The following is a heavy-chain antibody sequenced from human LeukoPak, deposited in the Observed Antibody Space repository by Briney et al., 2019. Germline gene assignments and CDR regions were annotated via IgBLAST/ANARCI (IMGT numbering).Heavy chain of an antibody. D-gene: IGHD3-16*01. Sequence: GSLRLSCAASGSTFSSYAMSWVRQAPGKGLEWVSAISGSGGSTYYADSVKGRFTISRDNSKNTLYLQMNSLRAEDTAVYYCAKPSNIGPHYFDYWGQGTVVTVSS. J-gene: IGHJ4*02. V-gene: IGHV3-23*01. CDR1: GSTFSSYA. CDR3: AKPSNIGPHYFDY. CDR2: ISGSGGST.